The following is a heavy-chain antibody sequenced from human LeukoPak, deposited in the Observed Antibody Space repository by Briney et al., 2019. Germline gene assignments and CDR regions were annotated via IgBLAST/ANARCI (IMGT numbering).Heavy chain of an antibody. D-gene: IGHD3-22*01. J-gene: IGHJ4*02. CDR2: IYSGGST. CDR3: AREAGRYYYDSSGSYYFDY. V-gene: IGHV3-53*01. Sequence: GGSLRLSCAASGFTVSSNYMSWVRQAPGKGLEWVSVIYSGGSTYYADSVKGRFTISRDNSKNTLYLQMNSLRAEDTAVYYCAREAGRYYYDSSGSYYFDYWGQGTLVTASS. CDR1: GFTVSSNY.